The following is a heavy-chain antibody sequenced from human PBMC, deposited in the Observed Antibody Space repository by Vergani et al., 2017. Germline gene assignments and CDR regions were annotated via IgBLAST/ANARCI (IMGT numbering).Heavy chain of an antibody. D-gene: IGHD3-22*01. CDR1: GFTFSSYG. CDR2: IRYDGSNK. J-gene: IGHJ4*02. V-gene: IGHV3-30*02. CDR3: AKDLIYDSSGGFDY. Sequence: QVQLVESGGGVVQPGGSLRLSCAASGFTFSSYGMHWVRQAPGKGLEWVAFIRYDGSNKYYADSVKGRLTISRDNSKNTLYLQMNSLRAEDTAVYYCAKDLIYDSSGGFDYWGQGTLVTVSS.